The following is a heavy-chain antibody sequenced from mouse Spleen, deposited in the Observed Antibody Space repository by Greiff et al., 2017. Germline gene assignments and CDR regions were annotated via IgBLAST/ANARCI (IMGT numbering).Heavy chain of an antibody. CDR2: INPNDGTT. CDR3: ARYYYGSSYAYFDY. CDR1: GYSFTDYN. V-gene: IGHV1-39*01. Sequence: EVQLVESGPELVKPGASVKISCKASGYSFTDYNMNWVKQSNGKSLEWIGVINPNDGTTSYNQKFKGKATLTVDQSSSTAYMQLNSLTSEDSAVYYCARYYYGSSYAYFDYWGQGTTLTVSS. J-gene: IGHJ2*01. D-gene: IGHD1-1*01.